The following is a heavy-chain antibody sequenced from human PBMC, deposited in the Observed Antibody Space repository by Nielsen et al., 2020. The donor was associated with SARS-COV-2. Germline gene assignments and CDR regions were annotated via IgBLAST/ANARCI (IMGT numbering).Heavy chain of an antibody. CDR3: AKDRITMVRGVIGATDY. J-gene: IGHJ4*02. CDR1: GFTFSSYG. V-gene: IGHV3-30*02. D-gene: IGHD3-10*01. Sequence: GESLKISCAASGFTFSSYGMHWVRQAPGKGLEWVAFIRYDGSNKYYADSVKGRFTISRDNSKNTLYLQMNSLRAEDTAVYYCAKDRITMVRGVIGATDYWGQGTLVTVSS. CDR2: IRYDGSNK.